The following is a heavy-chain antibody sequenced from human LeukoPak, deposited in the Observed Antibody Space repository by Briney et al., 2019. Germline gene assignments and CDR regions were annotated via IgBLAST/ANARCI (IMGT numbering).Heavy chain of an antibody. CDR3: ARAGVWLPAV. D-gene: IGHD3-9*01. Sequence: SETLSLTCAVFGASISSDKWWSWVRQPPGKGLEWIGEINHSGNTNYSPSLKSRVTMSTDKSKNEFSLRLTSVTAADTAVYYCARAGVWLPAVWGQGTLVTVSS. V-gene: IGHV4-4*02. CDR1: GASISSDKW. CDR2: INHSGNT. J-gene: IGHJ4*02.